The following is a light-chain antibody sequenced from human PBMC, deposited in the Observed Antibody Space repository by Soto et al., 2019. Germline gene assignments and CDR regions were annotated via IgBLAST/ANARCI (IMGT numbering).Light chain of an antibody. CDR1: SSDIGGYKY. CDR3: RSYTSTSTQV. CDR2: EVS. Sequence: QSALTQPASVSGSPGQSITISCTGTSSDIGGYKYVPWYQQHPGKAPKLVIYEVSNRPPGVSHRFSGSKSGNTASLTISGLQADDEADYYCRSYTSTSTQVFGTGTKVTVL. V-gene: IGLV2-14*01. J-gene: IGLJ1*01.